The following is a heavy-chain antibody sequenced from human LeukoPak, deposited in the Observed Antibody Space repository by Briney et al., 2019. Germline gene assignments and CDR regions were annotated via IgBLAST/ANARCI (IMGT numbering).Heavy chain of an antibody. J-gene: IGHJ4*02. Sequence: PGESLKISCKGSGYSFTSYWISWVRQMPGKGLEWMGRIDPSDSYTNYSPSFQGHVTISADKSISTAYLQWSSLKASDTAMYYCARRAYTYGRSGPFDFWGQGTLVTVS. CDR1: GYSFTSYW. CDR3: ARRAYTYGRSGPFDF. CDR2: IDPSDSYT. V-gene: IGHV5-10-1*01. D-gene: IGHD5-18*01.